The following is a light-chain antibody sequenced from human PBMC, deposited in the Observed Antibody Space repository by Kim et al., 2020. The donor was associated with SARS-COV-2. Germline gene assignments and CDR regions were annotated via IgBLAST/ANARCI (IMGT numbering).Light chain of an antibody. CDR2: STS. Sequence: PGVTVTLTCASSTGAVTSSSYPTWFQQKPGQAPRPLIYSTSNKHSWTPARFSGSLLGGKAALTLSGVQPEDESEYYCLLYYGGARVFGGGTQLTVL. J-gene: IGLJ3*02. V-gene: IGLV7-43*01. CDR3: LLYYGGARV. CDR1: TGAVTSSSY.